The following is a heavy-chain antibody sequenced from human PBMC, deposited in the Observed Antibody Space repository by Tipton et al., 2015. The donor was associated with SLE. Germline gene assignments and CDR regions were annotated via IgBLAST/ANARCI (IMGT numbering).Heavy chain of an antibody. CDR1: GFTFSSYA. Sequence: SLRLSCAASGFTFSSYAMSWVRQAPGKGLEWVSVIYSGGSSTYYADSVKGRFTISRDNSKNTLYLQMNSLRAEDTAVYYCAKGRTGDEDYFDDWGQGTVVTVSS. V-gene: IGHV3-23*03. CDR2: IYSGGSST. J-gene: IGHJ4*02. D-gene: IGHD7-27*01. CDR3: AKGRTGDEDYFDD.